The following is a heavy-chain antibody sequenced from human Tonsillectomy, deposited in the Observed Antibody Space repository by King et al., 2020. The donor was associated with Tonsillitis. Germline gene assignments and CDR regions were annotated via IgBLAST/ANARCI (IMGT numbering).Heavy chain of an antibody. Sequence: QLQVSGPGQVKPSETLSLTCTVFGDSTSISRSSYWGWIRQPPGKGLEWIASIQDTGNSFFNPSLKSRVTISLDTSKQHFSLKMTSLTAADTAVYYCARPFSGSYSAFDYWGLGTLVTVSS. CDR2: IQDTGNS. CDR1: GDSTSISRSSY. D-gene: IGHD1-26*01. V-gene: IGHV4-39*07. J-gene: IGHJ4*02. CDR3: ARPFSGSYSAFDY.